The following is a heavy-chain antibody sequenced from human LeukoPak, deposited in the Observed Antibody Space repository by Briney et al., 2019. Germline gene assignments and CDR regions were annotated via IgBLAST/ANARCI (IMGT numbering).Heavy chain of an antibody. CDR2: INHSGST. CDR3: ARRCLLTYYYGSGSYFGMDV. V-gene: IGHV4-34*01. D-gene: IGHD3-10*01. CDR1: GGSFSGYY. J-gene: IGHJ6*04. Sequence: SETLSLTCAVYGGSFSGYYWSWIRQRPGKGQEWIGEINHSGSTNYNPSLKSRVTISVDTSKNQFSLKLSSVTAADTAVYYCARRCLLTYYYGSGSYFGMDVWGKGTTVTISS.